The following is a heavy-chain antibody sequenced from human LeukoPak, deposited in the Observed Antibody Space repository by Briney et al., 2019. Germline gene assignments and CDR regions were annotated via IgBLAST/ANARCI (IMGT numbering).Heavy chain of an antibody. CDR2: ITPFNGNT. Sequence: ASVKVSCKASGYTFTYRYLHWVRQAPGQALEWMGWITPFNGNTNYAQKFQDRVTITRDRSMSTAYMELSSLRPEDTAMYYCAGVAQNAFDIWGQGTMVTVSS. V-gene: IGHV1-45*02. J-gene: IGHJ3*02. D-gene: IGHD2-15*01. CDR1: GYTFTYRY. CDR3: AGVAQNAFDI.